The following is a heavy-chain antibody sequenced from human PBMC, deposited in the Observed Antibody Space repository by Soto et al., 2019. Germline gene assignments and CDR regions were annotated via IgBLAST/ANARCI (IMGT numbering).Heavy chain of an antibody. Sequence: PGESLKISCKGSGYRFTSYWIGWVRQMPGKGLEWMGVIYPGDSDTRYSPSFQGQVTISADKSISTAYLQWSSLKASDTAIYYCASTDIVSTIDDGRDAFDIWGQGTMVTVSS. V-gene: IGHV5-51*01. CDR2: IYPGDSDT. D-gene: IGHD5-12*01. CDR1: GYRFTSYW. J-gene: IGHJ3*02. CDR3: ASTDIVSTIDDGRDAFDI.